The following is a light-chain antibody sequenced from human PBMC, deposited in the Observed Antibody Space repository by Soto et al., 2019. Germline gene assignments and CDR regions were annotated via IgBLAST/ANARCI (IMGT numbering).Light chain of an antibody. CDR3: MQGTHWPPT. CDR1: RSLVYSDGNAY. V-gene: IGKV2-30*01. Sequence: DVVMTQSPLSLPVTLGQPASISCRSSRSLVYSDGNAYLNWFHQRPGQSPRRLIYKASNRDSGVPHRFSGSGSGTDFTLHINRVEAEDVGVYYCMQGTHWPPTFGRGTRVEIE. CDR2: KAS. J-gene: IGKJ1*01.